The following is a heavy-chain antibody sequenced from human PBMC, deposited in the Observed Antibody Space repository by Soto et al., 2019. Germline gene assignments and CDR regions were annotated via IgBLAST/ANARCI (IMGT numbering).Heavy chain of an antibody. D-gene: IGHD2-15*01. CDR1: GGSISTYY. Sequence: PSETLSLTCTVSGGSISTYYWTWIRQPPGKGLEWIGFVYYTGTTNYNPSLKSRVTISVDTSKNQFSLKLSSVTAADTAVYYCARDIGIWGQGTLVTVSS. CDR2: VYYTGTT. CDR3: ARDIGI. J-gene: IGHJ4*02. V-gene: IGHV4-59*01.